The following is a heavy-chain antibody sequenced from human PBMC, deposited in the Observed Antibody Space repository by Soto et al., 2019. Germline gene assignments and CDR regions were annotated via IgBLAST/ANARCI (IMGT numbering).Heavy chain of an antibody. CDR1: GFTFSDYA. J-gene: IGHJ5*01. D-gene: IGHD2-21*02. V-gene: IGHV3-23*01. CDR3: AKEMTASFADS. Sequence: EVQLSESGGGLVQPGGSLRLSCAASGFTFSDYAMSWVRQAPGRGLEWVSASSGSGDRTWYADSVKGRFTVSRDNSKNTLYLQMNSLRVEDTAVYYCAKEMTASFADSWGQGTLVTVSS. CDR2: SSGSGDRT.